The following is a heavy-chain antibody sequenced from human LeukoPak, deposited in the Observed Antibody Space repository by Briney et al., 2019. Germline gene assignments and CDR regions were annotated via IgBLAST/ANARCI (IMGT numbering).Heavy chain of an antibody. CDR1: GGSFSGYY. V-gene: IGHV4-34*01. CDR2: INHSGST. CDR3: ATFELDAFDI. D-gene: IGHD1-26*01. Sequence: SETLSLTCAVYGGSFSGYYWSWIRQPPGKGLEWIGEINHSGSTNYNPSLKSRVTISVDTSKNQFSLKLSSVTAADTAVYYCATFELDAFDIWGQGTMVTVS. J-gene: IGHJ3*02.